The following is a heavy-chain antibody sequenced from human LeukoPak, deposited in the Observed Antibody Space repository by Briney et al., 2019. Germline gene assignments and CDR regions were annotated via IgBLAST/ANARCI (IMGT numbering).Heavy chain of an antibody. V-gene: IGHV4-39*07. CDR3: ARGLIYYYDSSGYPYYYYYYMDV. D-gene: IGHD3-22*01. Sequence: KPSETLSLTCSVSGDSVSSGNYFWGWIRQPPGKGLEWIGEINHSGSTNYNPSLKSRVTISVDTSKNQFSLKLSSVTVADTAVYYCARGLIYYYDSSGYPYYYYYYMDVWGKGTTVTVSS. CDR2: INHSGST. J-gene: IGHJ6*03. CDR1: GDSVSSGNYF.